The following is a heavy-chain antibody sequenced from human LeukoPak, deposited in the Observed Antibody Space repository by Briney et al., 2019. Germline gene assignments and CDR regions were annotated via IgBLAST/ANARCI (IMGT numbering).Heavy chain of an antibody. J-gene: IGHJ4*02. CDR2: INHSGST. CDR3: ARTPYSGSHFDY. Sequence: SETLSLTCAVYGGSFSGYYWSWIRQPPGKGLEWIGEINHSGSTNYNPPLKSRVTISVDTSKNQFSLKLSSVTAADTAVYYCARTPYSGSHFDYWGQGTLVTVSS. D-gene: IGHD1-26*01. V-gene: IGHV4-34*01. CDR1: GGSFSGYY.